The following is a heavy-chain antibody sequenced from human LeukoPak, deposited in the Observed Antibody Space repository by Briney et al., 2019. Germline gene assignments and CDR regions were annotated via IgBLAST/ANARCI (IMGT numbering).Heavy chain of an antibody. CDR2: ISGSGGST. D-gene: IGHD5-18*01. V-gene: IGHV3-23*01. CDR1: GFTFSSYG. CDR3: AKEITAMEGGDAFDI. Sequence: GGSLRLSCAASGFTFSSYGMHWVRQAPGKGLEWVSAISGSGGSTYYADSVKGRFTISRDNSKNTLYLQMNSLRAEDTAVYYCAKEITAMEGGDAFDIWGQGTMVTVSS. J-gene: IGHJ3*02.